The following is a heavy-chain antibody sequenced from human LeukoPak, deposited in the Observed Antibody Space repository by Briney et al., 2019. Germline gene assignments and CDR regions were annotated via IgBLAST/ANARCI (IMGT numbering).Heavy chain of an antibody. CDR2: ISGSGGST. V-gene: IGHV3-23*01. Sequence: PGGSLRLSCAASGFTFSSYAMSWVRQAPGKGLEWVSAISGSGGSTYYADSVKGWFTISRDYSRNTLYLQMNSLRAEDTAVYYCARGYDLDYFDYWGQGTLVTVSS. D-gene: IGHD3-22*01. J-gene: IGHJ4*02. CDR3: ARGYDLDYFDY. CDR1: GFTFSSYA.